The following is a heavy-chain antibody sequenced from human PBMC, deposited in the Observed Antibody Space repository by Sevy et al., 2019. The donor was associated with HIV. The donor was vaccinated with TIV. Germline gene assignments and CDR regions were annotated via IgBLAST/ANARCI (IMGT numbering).Heavy chain of an antibody. CDR1: GFTFNIYA. Sequence: GGSLRLSCAASGFTFNIYAMTWVRQAPGKGLEWVSTISVSGGSTYYADSVKGRVTISRDNSKNTLYLQMNSLSAEDTAVYYCAKDHDNNWFDPWGQGTLVTVSS. CDR2: ISVSGGST. V-gene: IGHV3-23*01. CDR3: AKDHDNNWFDP. J-gene: IGHJ5*02. D-gene: IGHD3-9*01.